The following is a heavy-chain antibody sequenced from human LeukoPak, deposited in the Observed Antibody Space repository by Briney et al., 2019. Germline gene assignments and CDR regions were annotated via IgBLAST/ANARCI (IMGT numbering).Heavy chain of an antibody. CDR1: GFTFSSYA. J-gene: IGHJ4*02. Sequence: GGSLRLSCAASGFTFSSYAMHWVRQAPGKGLEWVAVISYDGSNKYYADSVKGRFTISRDNSKNTLYLQMNSLRAEDTALYYCARDGTIFGMFTYFDYWGQGTLVTVSS. CDR2: ISYDGSNK. V-gene: IGHV3-30*04. CDR3: ARDGTIFGMFTYFDY. D-gene: IGHD3-3*01.